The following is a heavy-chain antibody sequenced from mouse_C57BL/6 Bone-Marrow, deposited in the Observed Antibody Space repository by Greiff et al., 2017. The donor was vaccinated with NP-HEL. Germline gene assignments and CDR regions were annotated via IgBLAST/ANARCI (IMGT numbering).Heavy chain of an antibody. CDR3: ATNDEAMDY. CDR2: IWSGGST. CDR1: GFSLTSYG. V-gene: IGHV2-2*01. Sequence: VQLQQSGPGLVQPSQSLSITCTVSGFSLTSYGVHWVRQSPGKGLEWLGVIWSGGSTDYNAAFISRLSISKDNSKSQVFFKMNSLQADDTAIYYCATNDEAMDYWGQGTSVTVSS. J-gene: IGHJ4*01. D-gene: IGHD2-12*01.